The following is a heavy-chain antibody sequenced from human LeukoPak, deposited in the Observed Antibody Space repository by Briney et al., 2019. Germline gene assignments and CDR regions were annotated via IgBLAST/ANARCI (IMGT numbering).Heavy chain of an antibody. V-gene: IGHV3-66*02. D-gene: IGHD3-10*01. J-gene: IGHJ4*02. CDR3: AKDLKTYYYGSGLDY. CDR2: IYSGGST. CDR1: GFTVSSNY. Sequence: GGSLRLSCAASGFTVSSNYMSWVRQAPGKGLEWVSIIYSGGSTYYADSVKGRFTISRDNSKNTLYLQMNSLRAEDTAVYYCAKDLKTYYYGSGLDYWGQGTLVTVSS.